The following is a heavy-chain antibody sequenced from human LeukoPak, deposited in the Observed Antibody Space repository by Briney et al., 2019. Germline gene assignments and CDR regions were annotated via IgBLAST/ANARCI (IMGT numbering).Heavy chain of an antibody. CDR2: ISSDSSPI. Sequence: RVFLRVYCPAPGFAFSNYKMDWVREAAGLALLWVSYISSDSSPIYYADSVRGRFTSSSDNAKNSLYLQMNSLRDEDTAVYYCARGLGSSWFHYWGQGTLVIVSS. CDR1: GFAFSNYK. J-gene: IGHJ4*02. CDR3: ARGLGSSWFHY. D-gene: IGHD6-13*01. V-gene: IGHV3-48*02.